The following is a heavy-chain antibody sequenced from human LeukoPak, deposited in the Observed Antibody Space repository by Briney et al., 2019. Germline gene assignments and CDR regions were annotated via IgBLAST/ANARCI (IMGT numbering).Heavy chain of an antibody. CDR1: GDSLHHYK. V-gene: IGHV4-59*01. J-gene: IGHJ3*01. CDR3: AREWSGFDF. CDR2: ISSSGSA. Sequence: SEALSLTCSVCGDSLHHYKWSWLRQPPGKGLEWIAHISSSGSAIYNPSLRSRVSMSVDTSENQFSLRLTSVTAADTAVYYCAREWSGFDFWGQGTMVTVSS. D-gene: IGHD2-15*01.